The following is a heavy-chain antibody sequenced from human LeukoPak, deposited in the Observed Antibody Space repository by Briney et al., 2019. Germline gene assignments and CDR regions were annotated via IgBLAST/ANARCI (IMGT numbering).Heavy chain of an antibody. D-gene: IGHD3-10*01. Sequence: GGSLRLSCAASGFTFSSYSMNWVRQAPGKGMEWVSSISSSSSYIYYADSVKGRFPISRHNPNNSLYLQMNSLRAEDTAVYYCAREDGSGSYYSNWGQGTLVTVSS. CDR3: AREDGSGSYYSN. V-gene: IGHV3-21*01. CDR2: ISSSSSYI. CDR1: GFTFSSYS. J-gene: IGHJ4*02.